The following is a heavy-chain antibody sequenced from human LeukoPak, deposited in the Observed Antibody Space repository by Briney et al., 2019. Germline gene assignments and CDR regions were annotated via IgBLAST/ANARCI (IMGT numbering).Heavy chain of an antibody. D-gene: IGHD7-27*01. CDR1: GYTFTSYY. J-gene: IGHJ5*02. CDR2: INPNSGGT. V-gene: IGHV1-2*02. CDR3: ARTRGTGLGILSGFDP. Sequence: ASVKVSCKASGYTFTSYYMHWVRQAPGQGLEWMGWINPNSGGTNYAQKFQGRVTMTRDTSISTAYMELSRLRSDDTAVYYCARTRGTGLGILSGFDPWGQGTLVTVSS.